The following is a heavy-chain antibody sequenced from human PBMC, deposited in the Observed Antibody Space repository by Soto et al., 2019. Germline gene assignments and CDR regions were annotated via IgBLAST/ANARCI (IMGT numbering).Heavy chain of an antibody. CDR3: VQRQGVSADVAF. J-gene: IGHJ4*02. CDR2: IYWDDDK. Sequence: QITLKESGPPLVNPTQTLTLTCTVSGFSLTTAGAAVGWIRQPPRRTLECLAFIYWDDDKRYSPSLKTRVTITKDTSKNQVVLTMTNMYPVDTGTYYCVQRQGVSADVAFWGQGSLVTVSS. V-gene: IGHV2-5*02. CDR1: GFSLTTAGAA. D-gene: IGHD6-13*01.